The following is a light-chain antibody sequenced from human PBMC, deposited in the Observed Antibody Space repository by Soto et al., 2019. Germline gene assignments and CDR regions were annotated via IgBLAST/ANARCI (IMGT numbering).Light chain of an antibody. CDR1: NSNIGSHV. J-gene: IGLJ3*02. V-gene: IGLV1-44*01. Sequence: QAVVTQPPSASGTPGQRVTISCSGSNSNIGSHVVYWYQQLPGTAPKLLIYNNNQRPSGVPDRFSGSKSGTSASLAISGLQSEDEADYYCAVWDDSLNGWVFGGGTKLTVL. CDR2: NNN. CDR3: AVWDDSLNGWV.